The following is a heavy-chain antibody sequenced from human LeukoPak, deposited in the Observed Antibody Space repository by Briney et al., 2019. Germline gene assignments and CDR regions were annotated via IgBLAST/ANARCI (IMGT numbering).Heavy chain of an antibody. CDR2: INHSGST. CDR3: ARFSRLGYCSSTSCYHYLDY. D-gene: IGHD2-2*01. J-gene: IGHJ4*02. CDR1: GGSFSGYY. Sequence: SETLSLTCAVYGGSFSGYYWSWIRQPQGKGLEWIGEINHSGSTNYNPSLKSRVTISVDTSKNQFSLKLSSVTAADTAVYYCARFSRLGYCSSTSCYHYLDYWGQRTLVTVSS. V-gene: IGHV4-34*01.